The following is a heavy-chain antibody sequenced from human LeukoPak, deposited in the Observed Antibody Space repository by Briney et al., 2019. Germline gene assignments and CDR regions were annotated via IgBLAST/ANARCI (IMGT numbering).Heavy chain of an antibody. CDR3: ARHDNGGSDSSGYYF. D-gene: IGHD3-22*01. CDR1: GYSFANYW. Sequence: GESLKISCKGSGYSFANYWIGWVRQMPGKGLEWMGIIYPSDSDTRYNPSFQGQVTISADKSISTAYLQWSSLKASDTAMYYCARHDNGGSDSSGYYFWGQGTLVTVSS. CDR2: IYPSDSDT. V-gene: IGHV5-51*01. J-gene: IGHJ4*02.